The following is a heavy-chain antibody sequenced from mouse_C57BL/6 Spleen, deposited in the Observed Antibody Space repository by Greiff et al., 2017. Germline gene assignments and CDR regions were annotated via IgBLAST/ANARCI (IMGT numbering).Heavy chain of an antibody. CDR3: TRPNYYDSRGSYFAY. CDR1: GYTFTSYW. CDR2: INPSNGGT. Sequence: VQLQQPGTELVKPGASVKLSCKASGYTFTSYWMHWVKQRPGQGLEWIGNINPSNGGTNYNEKFKSKATLTVDKSSSTAYMQLSSLTSADSAVYFCTRPNYYDSRGSYFAYGGQGTTLTVSS. D-gene: IGHD1-1*01. J-gene: IGHJ2*01. V-gene: IGHV1-53*01.